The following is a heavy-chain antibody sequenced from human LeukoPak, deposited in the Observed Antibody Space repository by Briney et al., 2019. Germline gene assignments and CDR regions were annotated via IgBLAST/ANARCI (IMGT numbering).Heavy chain of an antibody. V-gene: IGHV4-34*01. CDR2: INHSGST. D-gene: IGHD2-2*02. J-gene: IGHJ4*02. Sequence: SETLSLTCAVYNGSFSGHYWTWIRQPLGKGLEWIGEINHSGSTNYNPPLKSRVTISVDTSKNQFSLNLRSVTAADTAVYYCARIEGYCSSTSCYTWDYFDYWGQGTLVTVSS. CDR3: ARIEGYCSSTSCYTWDYFDY. CDR1: NGSFSGHY.